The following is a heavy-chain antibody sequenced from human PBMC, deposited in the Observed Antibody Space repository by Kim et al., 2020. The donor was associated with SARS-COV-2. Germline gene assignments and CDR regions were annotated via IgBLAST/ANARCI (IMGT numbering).Heavy chain of an antibody. J-gene: IGHJ6*02. CDR1: GYTFTSYA. CDR2: INAGNGNT. Sequence: ASVKVSCKASGYTFTSYAMHWVRQAPGQRLEWMGWINAGNGNTKYSQKFQGRVTITRDTSASTAYMELSSLRSEDTAVYYCASSRGYTVTTPNYYYYGMDVWGQGTTVTVSS. CDR3: ASSRGYTVTTPNYYYYGMDV. V-gene: IGHV1-3*01. D-gene: IGHD4-17*01.